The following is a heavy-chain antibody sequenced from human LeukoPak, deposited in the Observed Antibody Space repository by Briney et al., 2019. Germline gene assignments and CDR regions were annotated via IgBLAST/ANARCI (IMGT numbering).Heavy chain of an antibody. CDR3: ARDGVAGSSWYNYYYYYMDV. CDR1: GFTVSSNS. D-gene: IGHD6-13*01. CDR2: IYSDNT. V-gene: IGHV3-53*01. J-gene: IGHJ6*03. Sequence: PGGSLRLSCTVSGFTVSSNSMSWVRQAPGKGLEWVSFIYSDNTHYSDSVKGRFTISRDNSKNTLYLQMNSLRAEDTALYYCARDGVAGSSWYNYYYYYMDVWGKGTTVTVSS.